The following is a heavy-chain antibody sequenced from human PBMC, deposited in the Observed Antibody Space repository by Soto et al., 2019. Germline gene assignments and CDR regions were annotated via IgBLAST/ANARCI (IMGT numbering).Heavy chain of an antibody. CDR1: GGSISSGGYY. CDR3: ARQRTTVVTQAYFDY. Sequence: PSETLSLTCTVSGGSISSGGYYWSWIRQHPGKGLEWIGSIYHSGRTYYNPSLKSRVSISIDTSKNQFSLKLSSVTAADTALYYCARQRTTVVTQAYFDYWGQGALVTVSS. V-gene: IGHV4-39*01. J-gene: IGHJ4*02. D-gene: IGHD2-21*02. CDR2: IYHSGRT.